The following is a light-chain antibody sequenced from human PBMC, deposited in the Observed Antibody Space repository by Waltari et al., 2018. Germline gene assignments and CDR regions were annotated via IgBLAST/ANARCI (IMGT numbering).Light chain of an antibody. CDR1: QNISHY. CDR2: ASS. V-gene: IGKV3-20*01. CDR3: QHRFRLPAT. J-gene: IGKJ1*01. Sequence: IVLTQSPGTLSLSPGGRAPLSCRASQNISHYLAWYQQNPGQAPRLLIYASSTRSAGIPYRFSGSGSGADFSLTITRLEPDDFAVYYCQHRFRLPATFGQGTRV.